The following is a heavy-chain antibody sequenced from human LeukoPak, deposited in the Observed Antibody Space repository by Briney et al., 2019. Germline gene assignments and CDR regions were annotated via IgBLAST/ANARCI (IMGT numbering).Heavy chain of an antibody. V-gene: IGHV3-30*18. D-gene: IGHD2-15*01. CDR2: ISHDGSNI. Sequence: GGSLRLSCAASGFAFSYYGMHWVRHAPGKGLERVAVISHDGSNIHYGDSVKGRFTISRDNSKNTVYLQMNSLRAEDTAIYYCAKDPYRVVVATGNYLDPWGQGTLVTVSS. CDR1: GFAFSYYG. CDR3: AKDPYRVVVATGNYLDP. J-gene: IGHJ5*02.